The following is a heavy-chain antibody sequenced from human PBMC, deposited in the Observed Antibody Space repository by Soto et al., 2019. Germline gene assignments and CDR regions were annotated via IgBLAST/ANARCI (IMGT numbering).Heavy chain of an antibody. CDR2: ISAYNDNT. CDR3: AREGFCSSGSCALYSHDYFGMDV. Sequence: ASVKVSCKASGYTFTRYGISWVRQAPGQGLEWMGWISAYNDNTNYAQKFRGRVTMTTDTSTSTAYMELRSLTSDDTAVYYCAREGFCSSGSCALYSHDYFGMDVWGQGTTVTVS. D-gene: IGHD2-15*01. CDR1: GYTFTRYG. J-gene: IGHJ6*02. V-gene: IGHV1-18*01.